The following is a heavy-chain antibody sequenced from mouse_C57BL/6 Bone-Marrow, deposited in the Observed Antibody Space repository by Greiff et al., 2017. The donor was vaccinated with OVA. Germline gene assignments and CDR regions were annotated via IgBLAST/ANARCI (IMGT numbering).Heavy chain of an antibody. CDR2: IDPENGDT. CDR3: TTPLYYGSSSFAY. D-gene: IGHD1-1*01. J-gene: IGHJ3*01. V-gene: IGHV14-4*01. CDR1: GFNIKDDY. Sequence: EVQLQQSGAELVRPGASVKLSCTASGFNIKDDYMHWVKQRPEQGLEWIGWIDPENGDTEYASKFQGKAPITADTSSNTAYLQLSSLTSEDTAVYYCTTPLYYGSSSFAYWGQGTLVTVSA.